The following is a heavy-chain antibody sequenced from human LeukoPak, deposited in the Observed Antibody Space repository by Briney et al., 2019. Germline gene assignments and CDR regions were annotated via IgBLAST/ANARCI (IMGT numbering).Heavy chain of an antibody. D-gene: IGHD3-3*02. Sequence: SETLSLTCTVSGGSISSYYWSWIRQPPGKGLEWIGYIYYRGSTNYNPSLKSRVTISVDTSKNQFSLKLSSVTAADTAVYYCARGTSILNAFDIWGQGTMVTVSS. CDR1: GGSISSYY. J-gene: IGHJ3*02. V-gene: IGHV4-59*01. CDR2: IYYRGST. CDR3: ARGTSILNAFDI.